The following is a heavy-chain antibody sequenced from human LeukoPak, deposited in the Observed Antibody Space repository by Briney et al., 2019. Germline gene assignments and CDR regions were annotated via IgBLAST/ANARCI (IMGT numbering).Heavy chain of an antibody. CDR1: GGSISSYY. V-gene: IGHV4-59*01. J-gene: IGHJ4*02. D-gene: IGHD5-18*01. CDR3: ARNSYGRRVLDY. CDR2: IYYSGST. Sequence: SETLSLTCTVSGGSISSYYWSWIRQPPGKGLEWIGYIYYSGSTNYNPSLKSRVTISVDTSKNQFSLKLSSVTAADTAVYYCARNSYGRRVLDYWGRGTLVTVSS.